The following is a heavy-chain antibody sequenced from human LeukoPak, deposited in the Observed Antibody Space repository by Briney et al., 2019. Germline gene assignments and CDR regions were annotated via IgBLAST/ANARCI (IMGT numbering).Heavy chain of an antibody. CDR1: GGSISSSSYY. J-gene: IGHJ6*02. Sequence: PSETLSLTCTVSGGSISSSSYYWGWIRQPPGKGLEWIVSIYYSGSTYYNPSLKSRVTISVDTSKNQFSLKLSSVTAADTAVYYCARYRDCSSTSCSPGMDVWGQGTTVTVSS. V-gene: IGHV4-39*07. D-gene: IGHD2-2*01. CDR3: ARYRDCSSTSCSPGMDV. CDR2: IYYSGST.